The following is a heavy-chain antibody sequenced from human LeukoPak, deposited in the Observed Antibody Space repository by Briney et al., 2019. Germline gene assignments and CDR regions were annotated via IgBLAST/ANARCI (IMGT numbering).Heavy chain of an antibody. CDR1: GFTFSSYA. Sequence: GRSLRLSCAASGFTFSSYAMHWVRQAPGKGLEWVAVISYDGSNKYYADSVKGRFTISRDSSKNTLFLHMNTLRAEDTAIYYCAKDRTVGASYWYFDLWGRGTLVTVSS. V-gene: IGHV3-30-3*01. CDR2: ISYDGSNK. J-gene: IGHJ2*01. D-gene: IGHD1-26*01. CDR3: AKDRTVGASYWYFDL.